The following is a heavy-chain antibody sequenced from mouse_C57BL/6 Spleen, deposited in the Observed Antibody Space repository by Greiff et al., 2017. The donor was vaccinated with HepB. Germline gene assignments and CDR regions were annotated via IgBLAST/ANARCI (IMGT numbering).Heavy chain of an antibody. CDR2: IDPEDGDT. Sequence: EVKLQESGAELVRPGASVKLSCTASGFNIKDYYMHWVKQRPEQGLEWIGRIDPEDGDTEYAPKFQGKATMTADTSSNTAYLQLSSLTSEDTAVYYCTRGYYYGSHRMCDYWGQGTTLTVSS. J-gene: IGHJ2*01. D-gene: IGHD1-1*01. CDR1: GFNIKDYY. V-gene: IGHV14-1*01. CDR3: TRGYYYGSHRMCDY.